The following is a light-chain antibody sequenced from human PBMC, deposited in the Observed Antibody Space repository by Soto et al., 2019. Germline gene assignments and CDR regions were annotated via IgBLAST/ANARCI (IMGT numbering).Light chain of an antibody. Sequence: QSALTQPPSASGSPGQSVTISCTGTSSDVGGYNYVSWYQQHPGKAPKLMIYEVSKRTSGVPDRFSGSKSGNTASLTVSGLQAEDEADYYCSSYAGSNIVLFGGGTKVTVL. CDR3: SSYAGSNIVL. CDR2: EVS. J-gene: IGLJ2*01. CDR1: SSDVGGYNY. V-gene: IGLV2-8*01.